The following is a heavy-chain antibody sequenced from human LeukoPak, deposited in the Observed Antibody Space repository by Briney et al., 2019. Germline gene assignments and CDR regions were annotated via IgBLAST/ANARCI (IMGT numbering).Heavy chain of an antibody. V-gene: IGHV1-2*02. D-gene: IGHD3-10*02. Sequence: ASVKVSCKASGYTFTGYYMHWTRQAPGQGLEWMGWINPNSGGTNYAQKFQGRVTMTRDTSISTAYMELSRLRSDDTAAYYCARVFNSGNYVDYWGQGTLVTVSS. CDR3: ARVFNSGNYVDY. CDR2: INPNSGGT. CDR1: GYTFTGYY. J-gene: IGHJ4*02.